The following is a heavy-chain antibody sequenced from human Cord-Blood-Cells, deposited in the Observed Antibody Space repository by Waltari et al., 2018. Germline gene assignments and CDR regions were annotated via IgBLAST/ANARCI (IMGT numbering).Heavy chain of an antibody. CDR3: ARGSSGSFYNWFDP. CDR2: INHSGST. J-gene: IGHJ5*02. V-gene: IGHV4-34*01. CDR1: GGSFSGYY. Sequence: QVQLQQWGAGLLKPSETLSLTCAVYGGSFSGYYWSWIRQPPGKGLEWIGEINHSGSTNYNPSLKSRVTISVDTSKNQFSLKLSSGTAADTAVYYCARGSSGSFYNWFDPWGQGTLVTVSS. D-gene: IGHD1-26*01.